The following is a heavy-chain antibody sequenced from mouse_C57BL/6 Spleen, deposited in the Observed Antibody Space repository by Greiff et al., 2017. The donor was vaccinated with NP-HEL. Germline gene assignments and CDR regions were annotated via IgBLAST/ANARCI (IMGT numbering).Heavy chain of an antibody. V-gene: IGHV14-3*01. CDR1: GFNIKNTY. CDR2: IDPANGNT. J-gene: IGHJ2*01. Sequence: EVQLQQSVAELVRPGASVKLSCTASGFNIKNTYMHWVKQRPEQGQEWIGRIDPANGNTKYAPKFQGKATITADTSSNTAYLQLSSLTSEDTAIYCCASRARTVVATGYFDYWGQGTTLTVSS. CDR3: ASRARTVVATGYFDY. D-gene: IGHD1-1*01.